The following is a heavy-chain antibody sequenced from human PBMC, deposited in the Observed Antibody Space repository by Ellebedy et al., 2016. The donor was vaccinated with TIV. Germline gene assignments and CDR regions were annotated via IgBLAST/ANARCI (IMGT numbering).Heavy chain of an antibody. Sequence: GESLKISXAASGFTFSSYWMHWVRQAPGKGLVWVSRINSDGSSTSYADSVKGRFTISRDNSKNTLYLHMNSLRAEDTAVYYCARNDYGDSIFDYWGQGTLVTVSS. CDR3: ARNDYGDSIFDY. V-gene: IGHV3-74*01. CDR1: GFTFSSYW. CDR2: INSDGSST. J-gene: IGHJ4*02. D-gene: IGHD4-17*01.